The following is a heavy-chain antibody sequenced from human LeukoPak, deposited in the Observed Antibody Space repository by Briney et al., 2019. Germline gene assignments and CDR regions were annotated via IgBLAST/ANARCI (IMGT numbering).Heavy chain of an antibody. Sequence: SETLSLTCAVSGGSISSGGYSWSWIRQPPGKGLEWIGYIYHSGSTYYNPSLKSRVTISVDRSKNQFSLKLSSVTAADTAVYYCAREDRSGYWGVYFDYWGQGTLVTVSS. CDR3: AREDRSGYWGVYFDY. J-gene: IGHJ4*02. CDR2: IYHSGST. D-gene: IGHD3-22*01. CDR1: GGSISSGGYS. V-gene: IGHV4-30-2*01.